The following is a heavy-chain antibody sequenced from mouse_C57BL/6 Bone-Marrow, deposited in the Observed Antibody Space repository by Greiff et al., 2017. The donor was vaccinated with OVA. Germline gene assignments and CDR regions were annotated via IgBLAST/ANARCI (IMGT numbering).Heavy chain of an antibody. CDR3: ARLWLRNYYAMDY. V-gene: IGHV1-76*01. CDR1: GYTFTDYY. D-gene: IGHD2-2*01. Sequence: VQLVESGAELVRPGASVKLSCKASGYTFTDYYINWVKQRPGQGLEWIARIYPGSGNTYYNEKFKGKATLTAEKSSSTAYMQLSSLTSEDSAVYFCARLWLRNYYAMDYWGQGTSVTVSS. CDR2: IYPGSGNT. J-gene: IGHJ4*01.